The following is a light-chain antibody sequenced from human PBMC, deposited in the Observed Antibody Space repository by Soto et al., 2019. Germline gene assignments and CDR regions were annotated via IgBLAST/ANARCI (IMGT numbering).Light chain of an antibody. Sequence: IKMTQSPSALSASVGDRVTITCRASQSIGNWLAWYQQKLGKAPKLLIYDASTLDSGAPSRFSGSGSGTEFTLTISSLQPDDFATYYCHQYKTYLWTFGLGTKVDI. V-gene: IGKV1-5*01. CDR2: DAS. J-gene: IGKJ1*01. CDR1: QSIGNW. CDR3: HQYKTYLWT.